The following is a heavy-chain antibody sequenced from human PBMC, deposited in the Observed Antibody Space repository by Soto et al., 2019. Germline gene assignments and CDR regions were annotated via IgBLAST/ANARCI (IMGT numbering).Heavy chain of an antibody. J-gene: IGHJ4*02. CDR1: GVSISSGGYY. CDR2: IYYSGST. Sequence: SETLSLTCTVSGVSISSGGYYWSWIRQHPGKGLEWIGYIYYSGSTYYNPSLKSRVTISVDTSKNQFSLKLSSVTAADTAVYYCARRDYGDKRYFDYWGQGTLVTVSS. CDR3: ARRDYGDKRYFDY. D-gene: IGHD4-17*01. V-gene: IGHV4-31*03.